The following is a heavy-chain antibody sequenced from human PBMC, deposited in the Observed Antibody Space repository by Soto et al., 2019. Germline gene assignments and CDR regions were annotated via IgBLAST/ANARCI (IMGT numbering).Heavy chain of an antibody. V-gene: IGHV4-31*03. D-gene: IGHD3-3*01. CDR1: GGFISSGGYY. CDR3: ASGWRSPFY. CDR2: IYYSGST. J-gene: IGHJ4*02. Sequence: SETLSLTCTVSGGFISSGGYYWIWIRQHPGKGLEWIGYIYYSGSTYYNPSLKSRVTISVDTSKNQFSLKLSSVTAADTAVYYCASGWRSPFYWGQGTLVTVSS.